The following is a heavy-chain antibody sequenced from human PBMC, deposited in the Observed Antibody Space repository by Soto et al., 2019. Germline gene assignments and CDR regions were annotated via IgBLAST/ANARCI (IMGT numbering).Heavy chain of an antibody. CDR3: ARGGDFWSGYYYGMDV. CDR1: EYTFSSYW. D-gene: IGHD3-3*01. CDR2: IYPGDSHT. J-gene: IGHJ6*02. Sequence: GESLKISCKASEYTFSSYWIAWVRQMPGKGLECMGIIYPGDSHTKYSPSFQGQVTISADKSISTAYLQWSSLKASDTAMYYCARGGDFWSGYYYGMDVWGQGTTVTVSS. V-gene: IGHV5-51*01.